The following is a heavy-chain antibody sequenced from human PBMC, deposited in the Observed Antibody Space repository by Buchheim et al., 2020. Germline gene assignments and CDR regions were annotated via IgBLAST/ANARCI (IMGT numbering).Heavy chain of an antibody. Sequence: QVQLVQSGAEVKKPGASVKVSCKASGYTFTSYDINWVRQATGQGLEWMGIINPSGGSTSYAQKFQGRVTMTRDTSTSTVYMELSSLRSEDTAVYYCASSSSWYKRAFDYWGQGTL. CDR1: GYTFTSYD. CDR2: INPSGGST. CDR3: ASSSSWYKRAFDY. J-gene: IGHJ4*02. V-gene: IGHV1-46*03. D-gene: IGHD6-13*01.